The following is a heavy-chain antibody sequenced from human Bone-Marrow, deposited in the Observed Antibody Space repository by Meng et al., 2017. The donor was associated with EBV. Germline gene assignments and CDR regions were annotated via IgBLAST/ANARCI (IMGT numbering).Heavy chain of an antibody. D-gene: IGHD4-23*01. Sequence: VESWGGVVRPGGSLRLSCAASGFTFDDYGFSWVRQVPGKGLEWISTISASGGTYYADSVKGRFTISRDSSKNTLFLQMNSLRAEDTAVYYCAKGGGNSAAEYFQHWGQGTLVTVSS. CDR2: ISASGGT. J-gene: IGHJ1*01. CDR3: AKGGGNSAAEYFQH. V-gene: IGHV3-23*04. CDR1: GFTFDDYG.